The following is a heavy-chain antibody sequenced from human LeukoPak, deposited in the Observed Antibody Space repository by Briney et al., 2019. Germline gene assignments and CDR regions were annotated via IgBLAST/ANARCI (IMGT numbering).Heavy chain of an antibody. V-gene: IGHV1-2*02. CDR2: INPNSGGT. D-gene: IGHD3-10*01. Sequence: GGSVTDSVPCSGYTHIYHYFHWVRQPPGQGLEWMGWINPNSGGTNHAQKFQGRVTMTRDTSISTAYVELSRLRADDTAGHYCARDRPPDDDGYYGFNYFDFWGQGTPVTVSS. CDR3: ARDRPPDDDGYYGFNYFDF. CDR1: GYTHIYHY. J-gene: IGHJ4*02.